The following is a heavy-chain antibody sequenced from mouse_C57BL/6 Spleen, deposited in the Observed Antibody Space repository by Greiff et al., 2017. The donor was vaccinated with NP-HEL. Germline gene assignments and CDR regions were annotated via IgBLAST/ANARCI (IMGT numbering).Heavy chain of an antibody. D-gene: IGHD3-1*01. CDR2: ISSGSSTI. CDR3: AWSARGRGYFDV. Sequence: DVKLVESGGGLVKPGGSLKLSCAASGFTFSDYGMHWVRQAPEKGLEWVAYISSGSSTIYYADTVKGRFTISRDNAKNTLFLQMTSLRSEDTAMYYCAWSARGRGYFDVWGTGTTVTVSS. V-gene: IGHV5-17*01. J-gene: IGHJ1*03. CDR1: GFTFSDYG.